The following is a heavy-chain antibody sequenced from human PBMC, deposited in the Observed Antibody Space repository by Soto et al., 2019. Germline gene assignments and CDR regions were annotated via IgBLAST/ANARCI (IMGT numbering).Heavy chain of an antibody. CDR1: GFSLSTSGVG. CDR2: IYWDDNK. V-gene: IGHV2-5*02. CDR3: AHRIVTNNWFDP. J-gene: IGHJ5*02. D-gene: IGHD3-22*01. Sequence: QITLKESGPTLVKPTQTLTLTCTFSGFSLSTSGVGVGWIRQPPGKALEWLALIYWDDNKRYSPSLKTRLTITKDTSKNQVVLTMTNMDPVDTATYYCAHRIVTNNWFDPWGQGPLVTVSS.